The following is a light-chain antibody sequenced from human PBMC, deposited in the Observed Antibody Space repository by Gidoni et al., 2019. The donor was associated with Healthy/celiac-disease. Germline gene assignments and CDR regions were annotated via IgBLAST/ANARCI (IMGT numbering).Light chain of an antibody. CDR2: KAS. V-gene: IGKV1-5*03. Sequence: DIQMTPSPSTLSASVGDRVTITCRASQSISSWLAWYQQKPGKAPKLLIYKASSLESGVPSRFSGSGSGTEFTLTISSLQPDDFATYYCQQYNSYWCSFGQGTKLEIK. J-gene: IGKJ2*04. CDR1: QSISSW. CDR3: QQYNSYWCS.